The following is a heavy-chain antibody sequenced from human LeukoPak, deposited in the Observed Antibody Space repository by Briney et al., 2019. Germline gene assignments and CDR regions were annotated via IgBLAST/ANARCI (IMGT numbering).Heavy chain of an antibody. J-gene: IGHJ2*01. CDR3: ARQGSNVGYRWYFDL. CDR2: IYPAELDD. D-gene: IGHD5-12*01. Sequence: PGEALKISCKGSGYSFYRYWIAWVRQMPGKGLEGMGSIYPAELDDTHRPSFQGQVPISATKSISTAYLQWSSLKASDTAMYYCARQGSNVGYRWYFDLWGRGTLVTVSS. V-gene: IGHV5-51*01. CDR1: GYSFYRYW.